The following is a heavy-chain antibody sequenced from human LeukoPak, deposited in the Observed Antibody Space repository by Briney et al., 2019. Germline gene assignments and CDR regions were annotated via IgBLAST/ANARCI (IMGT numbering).Heavy chain of an antibody. J-gene: IGHJ4*02. Sequence: GGSLRLSCAASGFTFSSYAMSWVRQAPGKGLEWVSAISGSGGSTYYADSVKGRFTISRDNSKNTLYLQMNSLRAEDTAVYHCAKVEGYCSSTSCYGGLDYWGQGTLVTVSS. CDR2: ISGSGGST. D-gene: IGHD2-2*01. CDR1: GFTFSSYA. CDR3: AKVEGYCSSTSCYGGLDY. V-gene: IGHV3-23*01.